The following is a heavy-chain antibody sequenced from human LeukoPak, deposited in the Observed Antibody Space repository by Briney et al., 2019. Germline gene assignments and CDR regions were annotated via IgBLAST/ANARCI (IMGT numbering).Heavy chain of an antibody. CDR1: GGSISSYY. Sequence: SETLSLTCTVSGGSISSYYWSWIRQPPGKGLEWIGYIDYSGSNNYNPSLNSRVTISADASKNQFSLKLNCVTAAETAVYYCARRKDLTEGEAFDIWGQGTMVTVSS. D-gene: IGHD3-9*01. CDR2: IDYSGSN. J-gene: IGHJ3*02. V-gene: IGHV4-59*08. CDR3: ARRKDLTEGEAFDI.